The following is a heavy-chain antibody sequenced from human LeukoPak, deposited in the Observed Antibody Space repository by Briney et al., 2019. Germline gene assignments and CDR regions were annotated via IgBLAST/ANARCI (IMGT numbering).Heavy chain of an antibody. D-gene: IGHD2-2*01. CDR3: ARGYCSSTSCYGAAFGI. CDR1: GGSFSGYS. CDR2: INHSGST. V-gene: IGHV4-34*01. J-gene: IGHJ3*02. Sequence: SETLSLTCAVNGGSFSGYSWSWIRQPPGKGLEWIGEINHSGSTKYNPSLKSRVTISVDTSKKQLSLELSSMTAADTAVYYCARGYCSSTSCYGAAFGIWGQGTMVTVSS.